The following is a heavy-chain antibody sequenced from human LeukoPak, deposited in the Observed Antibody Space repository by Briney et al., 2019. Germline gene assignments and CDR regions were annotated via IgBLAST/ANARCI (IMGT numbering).Heavy chain of an antibody. J-gene: IGHJ3*02. D-gene: IGHD1-26*01. CDR1: GFPFRSYN. Sequence: GGPLRLSCAASGFPFRSYNMNWVREAPERGLEGVSYISDSGTTIYYADSVKGRFTISRDNAKNSLYLQMNSLRDEDTAVYYCAIDAWELPLDAFDIWGQGTMVTVSS. CDR3: AIDAWELPLDAFDI. CDR2: ISDSGTTI. V-gene: IGHV3-48*02.